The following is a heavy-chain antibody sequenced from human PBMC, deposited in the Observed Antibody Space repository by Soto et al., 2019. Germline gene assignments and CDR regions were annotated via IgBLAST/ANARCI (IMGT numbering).Heavy chain of an antibody. CDR3: ARVRITMVRGVIITATFDY. D-gene: IGHD3-10*01. CDR1: GGTFSSYA. J-gene: IGHJ4*02. Sequence: ASVKVSCKASGGTFSSYAISWVRQAPGQGLEWMGGIIPIFGTANYAQKFQGRVTITADESTSTAYMELSSLRSEDTAVYYCARVRITMVRGVIITATFDYWGQGTLVTVSS. V-gene: IGHV1-69*13. CDR2: IIPIFGTA.